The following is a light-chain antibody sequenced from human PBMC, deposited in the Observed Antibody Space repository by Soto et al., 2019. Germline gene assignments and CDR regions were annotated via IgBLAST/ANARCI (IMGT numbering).Light chain of an antibody. CDR2: EVN. CDR1: SSDVGGYNY. Sequence: GSAGVGVTIFKKKTSSDVGGYNYVSWFQQHPGKAPKLMIYEVNKRPSGVPDRFSGSKSGNTASLTVSGLQAEDEADYYCSSYAGSNKVFGTGTKVTVL. CDR3: SSYAGSNKV. J-gene: IGLJ1*01. V-gene: IGLV2-8*01.